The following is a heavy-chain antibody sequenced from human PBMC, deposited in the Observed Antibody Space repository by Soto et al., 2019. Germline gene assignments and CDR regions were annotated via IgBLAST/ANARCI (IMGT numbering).Heavy chain of an antibody. Sequence: QITLKESGPPQVKPTQTLTLTCSFSGFSLNTDGEGVGWVRQPPGEALEWLALIYWDDDERYSPSLKTRLTITKDPSKHHVVLIMTNMDPVDTATYYCAHSRNLITEDAQVGDFDYWGQGTLVTVSS. CDR1: GFSLNTDGEG. D-gene: IGHD3-10*01. CDR3: AHSRNLITEDAQVGDFDY. V-gene: IGHV2-5*02. J-gene: IGHJ4*02. CDR2: IYWDDDE.